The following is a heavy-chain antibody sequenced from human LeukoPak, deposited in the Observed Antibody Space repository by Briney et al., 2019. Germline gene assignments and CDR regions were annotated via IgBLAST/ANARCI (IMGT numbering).Heavy chain of an antibody. CDR2: ISGSGGST. CDR1: GFTFSSYA. CDR3: AKDLEVGVVVITTWDY. D-gene: IGHD3-22*01. V-gene: IGHV3-23*01. Sequence: PGGSLRLSCAASGFTFSSYAMSWVRQAPGKGLEWVSAISGSGGSTYYADSVKGRFTISRDNSKNTLYLQMNSLRAEDTAVYYCAKDLEVGVVVITTWDYWGQGTLVTVSS. J-gene: IGHJ4*02.